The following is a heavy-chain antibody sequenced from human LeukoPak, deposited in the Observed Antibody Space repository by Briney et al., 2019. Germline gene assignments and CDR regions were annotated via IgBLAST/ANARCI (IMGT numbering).Heavy chain of an antibody. CDR1: GFTFSSYS. CDR3: ARHRSGGSQDDAFDI. CDR2: ISRNSGYI. Sequence: GGSLRLSCAASGFTFSSYSMTWVRQSPGKGLEWVSSISRNSGYIYYTDSMKGRLTISRDNANNSLYLQMNNLRAEDTAMYYCARHRSGGSQDDAFDIWGQGTLVTVSS. V-gene: IGHV3-21*01. J-gene: IGHJ3*02. D-gene: IGHD2-15*01.